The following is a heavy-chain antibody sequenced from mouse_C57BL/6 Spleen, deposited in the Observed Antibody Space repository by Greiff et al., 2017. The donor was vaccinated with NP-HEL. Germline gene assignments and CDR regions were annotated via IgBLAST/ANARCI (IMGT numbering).Heavy chain of an antibody. CDR1: GYAFSSSW. D-gene: IGHD2-4*01. V-gene: IGHV1-82*01. CDR3: GLQNYYAMDY. CDR2: IYPGDGDT. J-gene: IGHJ4*01. Sequence: QVQLKESGPELVKPGASVKISCKASGYAFSSSWMNWVKQRPGKGLEWIGRIYPGDGDTNYNGKFKGKATLTADKSSSTAYMQLSSLTSEDSAVYVCGLQNYYAMDYWGQGTSVTVSS.